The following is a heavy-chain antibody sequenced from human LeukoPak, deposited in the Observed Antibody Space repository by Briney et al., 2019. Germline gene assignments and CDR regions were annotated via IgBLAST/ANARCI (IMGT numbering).Heavy chain of an antibody. D-gene: IGHD6-19*01. CDR2: ITDNGLSI. J-gene: IGHJ4*02. V-gene: IGHV3-21*01. CDR1: GLTLSNYA. CDR3: AREAVSGSSYFDY. Sequence: GGSLRLSCEVPGLTLSNYAMSWVRRAPGKGPEWVSSITDNGLSIYYADSVKGRFTISRDNAENSLYLQMDSLRAEDTAVYCCAREAVSGSSYFDYWGLGTLVTVSS.